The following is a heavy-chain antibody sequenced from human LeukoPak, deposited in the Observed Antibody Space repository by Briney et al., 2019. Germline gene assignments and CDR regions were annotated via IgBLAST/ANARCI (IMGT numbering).Heavy chain of an antibody. J-gene: IGHJ4*02. CDR2: ISYDGSKE. V-gene: IGHV3-30-3*01. D-gene: IGHD2-2*01. CDR3: ARGGLSSTSCYDY. Sequence: TGGSLRLSCAASGFTFSSYVMFWVRQAPGKGLERVAVISYDGSKEYYADSLKGRFTISRDNAKNSLYLQMNSLRAEDTAVYYCARGGLSSTSCYDYWGQGTLVTVSS. CDR1: GFTFSSYV.